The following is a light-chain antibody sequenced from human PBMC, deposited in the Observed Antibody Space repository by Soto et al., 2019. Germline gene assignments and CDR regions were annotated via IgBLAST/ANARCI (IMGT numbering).Light chain of an antibody. CDR2: PNSDGSH. Sequence: QSVLTQSPSASASLGASVKLTCTLSSGHSSYAIAWHQQQPEKGPRYLMKPNSDGSHNKGDGIPDRFSGSSSGADRYLTISSLQSEDEADYYCSSYRSSSLYVFGSGTKVTVL. CDR1: SGHSSYA. V-gene: IGLV4-69*01. J-gene: IGLJ1*01. CDR3: SSYRSSSLYV.